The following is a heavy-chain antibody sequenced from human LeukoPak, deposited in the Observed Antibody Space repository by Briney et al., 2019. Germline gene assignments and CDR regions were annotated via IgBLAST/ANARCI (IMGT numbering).Heavy chain of an antibody. CDR3: ARSRYCSSTSCRNYYYYYYMDV. J-gene: IGHJ6*03. CDR1: GYTFTGYY. D-gene: IGHD2-2*01. V-gene: IGHV1-2*02. CDR2: INPNSGGT. Sequence: ASVKVSXKASGYTFTGYYMHWVRQAPGQGLEWMGWINPNSGGTNYAQKFQGRVTMTRDTSISTAYMELSRLRSDDTAVYYCARSRYCSSTSCRNYYYYYYMDVWGKGTTVTVSS.